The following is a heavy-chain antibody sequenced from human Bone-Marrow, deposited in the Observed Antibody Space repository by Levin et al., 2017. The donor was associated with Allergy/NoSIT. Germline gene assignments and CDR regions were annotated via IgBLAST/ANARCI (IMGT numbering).Heavy chain of an antibody. D-gene: IGHD3-10*01. CDR1: GFTVSSNY. CDR3: ARNHAWYGAGYFDY. J-gene: IGHJ4*02. Sequence: GESLKISCAASGFTVSSNYMSWVRQAPGKGLEWVSVIYSGGDTYYADSVMGRFTISRDNSKNKLYLQMNSLRAEDTAVYYCARNHAWYGAGYFDYWGQGTLVSVSS. V-gene: IGHV3-66*02. CDR2: IYSGGDT.